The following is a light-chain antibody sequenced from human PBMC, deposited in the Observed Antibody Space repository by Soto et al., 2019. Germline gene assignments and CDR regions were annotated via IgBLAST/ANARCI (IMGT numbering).Light chain of an antibody. CDR2: EAS. Sequence: EIVLTQSPGTLSLSPGERATLSCRASQSVSSSSLAWYQQNPGQAPRLLIYEASSRATGIPDRFSGSGSGTDFTLTISRLEPEDFAVYYCQQYGSSQFTFGPGTKVDIK. J-gene: IGKJ3*01. CDR3: QQYGSSQFT. V-gene: IGKV3-20*01. CDR1: QSVSSSS.